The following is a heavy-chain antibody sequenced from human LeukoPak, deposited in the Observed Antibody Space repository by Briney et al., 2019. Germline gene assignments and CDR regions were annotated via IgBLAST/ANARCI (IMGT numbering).Heavy chain of an antibody. Sequence: GASVKVSCEISGYITELSMHWVRQAPGKGLKWMGGFDPEDGETIYAQKFQGRVTMTEDTSTDTAYMELSSLRSEDTAVYYCATDERMKTIAATGDAFDIWGQGTMVTVSS. D-gene: IGHD6-6*01. V-gene: IGHV1-24*01. CDR1: GYITELS. J-gene: IGHJ3*02. CDR3: ATDERMKTIAATGDAFDI. CDR2: FDPEDGET.